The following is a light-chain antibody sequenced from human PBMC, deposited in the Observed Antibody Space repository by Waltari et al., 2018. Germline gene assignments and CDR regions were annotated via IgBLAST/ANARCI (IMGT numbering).Light chain of an antibody. Sequence: EIVMTQSPATLSLSPGERATLSCRASQSVPTYLGWIQQKPGQAPRLLIYDASKRATGIPARFSGSGSGTDFTLTISNLEPEDFAIYYCHQRSSWPLTFGGGTRVEI. J-gene: IGKJ4*01. CDR3: HQRSSWPLT. CDR2: DAS. V-gene: IGKV3-11*01. CDR1: QSVPTY.